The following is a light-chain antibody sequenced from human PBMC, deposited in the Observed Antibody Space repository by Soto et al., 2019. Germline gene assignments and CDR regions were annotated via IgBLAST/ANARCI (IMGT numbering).Light chain of an antibody. CDR1: QGISSA. CDR3: RQFNNYPR. CDR2: DAS. J-gene: IGKJ4*01. Sequence: AIQLTQSPSSLSASVGDRGTITCRASQGISSALAWYQQKTGKAPKLLIYDASSLESGVPSRFSGRGSGTYFTLTTSSLQPADFPTYYYRQFNNYPRFGGGTKGDIK. V-gene: IGKV1D-13*01.